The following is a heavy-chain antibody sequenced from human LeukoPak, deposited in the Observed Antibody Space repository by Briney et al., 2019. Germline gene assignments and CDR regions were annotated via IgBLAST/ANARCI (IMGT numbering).Heavy chain of an antibody. J-gene: IGHJ4*02. CDR1: GFTFSTYA. V-gene: IGHV3-23*01. CDR3: AKRLRNDEDY. D-gene: IGHD1-1*01. CDR2: ISGAGDVT. Sequence: GGSLRLSCAASGFTFSTYAMSWVRQAPGKGLEWVSSISGAGDVTYYADSVKGRFTISRDNSKNTLYLQMNSLRAEGTAVYYCAKRLRNDEDYWGQGTLVAVSS.